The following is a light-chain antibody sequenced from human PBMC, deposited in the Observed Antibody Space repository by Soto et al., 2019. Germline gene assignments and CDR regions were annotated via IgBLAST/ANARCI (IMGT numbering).Light chain of an antibody. CDR1: QSVSSY. Sequence: EIVLTQSPATLSLSPGERATLSCRASQSVSSYLAWYQQKPGQAPRLLIYDASNRATGIPARFSGSGPGTDFTLTISSLEPEDFAVYYCQQRSNPFTFGPGTKVDIK. CDR3: QQRSNPFT. V-gene: IGKV3-11*01. J-gene: IGKJ3*01. CDR2: DAS.